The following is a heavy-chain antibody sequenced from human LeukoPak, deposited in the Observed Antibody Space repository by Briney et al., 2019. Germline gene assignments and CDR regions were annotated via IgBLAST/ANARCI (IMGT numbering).Heavy chain of an antibody. CDR3: ARVDTAMAFDY. CDR1: GGTFSSYA. CDR2: IIPIFGTA. D-gene: IGHD5-18*01. Sequence: GSSVKVSCKAPGGTFSSYAISWVRQAPGQGLEWMGGIIPIFGTANYAQKFQGRVTMTRDTSTSTVYMELSSLRSEDTAVYYCARVDTAMAFDYWGQGTLVTVSS. J-gene: IGHJ4*02. V-gene: IGHV1-69*05.